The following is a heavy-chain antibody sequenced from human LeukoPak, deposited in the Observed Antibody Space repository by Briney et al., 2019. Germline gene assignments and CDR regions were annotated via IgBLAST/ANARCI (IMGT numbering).Heavy chain of an antibody. J-gene: IGHJ4*02. D-gene: IGHD3-22*01. CDR3: ATVSENYESSGFRGGSVGY. Sequence: PGGSLRLSCAVSGFTFSNAWMSWVRQAPGKGLEWVGRIKRKINGGTTDYAAPVKGRFTISRDDSKNTLYLQMNSLKTEDTAVYYRATVSENYESSGFRGGSVGYWGQGTLVTVSS. CDR2: IKRKINGGTT. V-gene: IGHV3-15*01. CDR1: GFTFSNAW.